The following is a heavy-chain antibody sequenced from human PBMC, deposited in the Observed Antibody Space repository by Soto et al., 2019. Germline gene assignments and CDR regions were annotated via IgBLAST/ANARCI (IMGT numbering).Heavy chain of an antibody. CDR1: GCTFTDYH. V-gene: IGHV1-69-2*01. D-gene: IGHD6-13*01. Sequence: VKFSWKVSGCTFTDYHIHWVHQAPVQVLECLGFVDPEDGETMYAEKFQGRVSITEDTTTDTSYMELSNLRSEDTAVYYFAYSGYSSSLFYGLDVWAQRTTVTVSS. J-gene: IGHJ6*02. CDR3: AYSGYSSSLFYGLDV. CDR2: VDPEDGET.